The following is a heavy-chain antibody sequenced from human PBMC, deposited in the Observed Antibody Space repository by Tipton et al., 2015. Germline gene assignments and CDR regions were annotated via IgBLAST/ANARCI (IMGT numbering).Heavy chain of an antibody. CDR2: IRSKAYGGTT. J-gene: IGHJ4*02. CDR1: GFTFGDYT. D-gene: IGHD5-12*01. Sequence: SLRLSCTASGFTFGDYTMSWFRQAPGKGLEWVGFIRSKAYGGTTENAASVKGRFTISRDDSKSIAYLQMNSLKTEDTAVYYCTRARGNEYSGYDFDGLGGSPVDYWGQGTLVTVSS. V-gene: IGHV3-49*03. CDR3: TRARGNEYSGYDFDGLGGSPVDY.